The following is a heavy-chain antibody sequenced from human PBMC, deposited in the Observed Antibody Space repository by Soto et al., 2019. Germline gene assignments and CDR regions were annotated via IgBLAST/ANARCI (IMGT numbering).Heavy chain of an antibody. V-gene: IGHV3-23*01. D-gene: IGHD6-13*01. CDR1: EFTFSSNA. Sequence: EVQLLESGGGLVQPGGSLRLSCAASEFTFSSNAMHWVRQAPGKGLEWVSGITGSGSTTFYADSVKGRFTISRDNSKNTLYLHMNRLRAEDTAIYYCAKDYTAYLSSWFHVWGQGTLVTVSS. J-gene: IGHJ5*02. CDR2: ITGSGSTT. CDR3: AKDYTAYLSSWFHV.